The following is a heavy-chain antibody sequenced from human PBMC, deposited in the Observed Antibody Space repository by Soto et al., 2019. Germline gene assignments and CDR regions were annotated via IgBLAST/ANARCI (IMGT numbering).Heavy chain of an antibody. CDR1: GYTFTDYY. CDR2: INPNSGGT. J-gene: IGHJ4*02. CDR3: ARDWGHYYGSGSFPSPHPSDI. V-gene: IGHV1-2*04. D-gene: IGHD3-10*01. Sequence: QVQLVQSGAEVKKPAASVKVSCKASGYTFTDYYLHWVRQAPGQGLEWMGWINPNSGGTHYAQKFQGWVTMTRDTSITTAYMELNRLTSDDTAVYYCARDWGHYYGSGSFPSPHPSDIWGQGTLVTVSS.